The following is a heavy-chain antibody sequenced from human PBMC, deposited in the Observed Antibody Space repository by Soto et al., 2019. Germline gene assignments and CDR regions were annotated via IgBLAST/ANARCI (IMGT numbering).Heavy chain of an antibody. CDR1: RASIYTYS. CDR3: ATILGVNDY. V-gene: IGHV4-4*07. CDR2: IYSSGSA. J-gene: IGHJ4*02. D-gene: IGHD1-26*01. Sequence: SETLSLTCTVSRASIYTYSWTWIRQPAGKGLQWIGHIYSSGSANYSPSLKSRVSMSVDSSKNQISLKLSSVTAADTAVYYCATILGVNDYRGQGSLVIVSS.